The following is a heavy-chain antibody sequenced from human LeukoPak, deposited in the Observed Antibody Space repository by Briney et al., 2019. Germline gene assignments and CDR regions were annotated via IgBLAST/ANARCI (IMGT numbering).Heavy chain of an antibody. Sequence: SETLSLTCTVSGGSISSYYWSWIRQPPGKGLEWIGYIYYSGSTNYNPSPKSRVTISVDTSKNQFSLKLSSVTAADTAVYYCARWVDYDILTGYRLFDYWGQGTLVTVSS. V-gene: IGHV4-59*01. D-gene: IGHD3-9*01. CDR2: IYYSGST. CDR3: ARWVDYDILTGYRLFDY. J-gene: IGHJ4*02. CDR1: GGSISSYY.